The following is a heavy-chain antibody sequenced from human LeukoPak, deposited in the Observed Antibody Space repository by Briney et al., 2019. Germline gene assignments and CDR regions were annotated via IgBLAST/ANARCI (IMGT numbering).Heavy chain of an antibody. V-gene: IGHV3-21*01. D-gene: IGHD6-13*01. Sequence: GGSLTLSCAVSGFPFSSYSMNWVRQPPGKGLEWVSSICNSSTYIYYPPSEKGRFTISRDHDKNSLHPQMNSLRADDPVVYFCARNRYCSSLDALDIWGQWAVVTVSS. CDR3: ARNRYCSSLDALDI. CDR2: ICNSSTYI. J-gene: IGHJ3*02. CDR1: GFPFSSYS.